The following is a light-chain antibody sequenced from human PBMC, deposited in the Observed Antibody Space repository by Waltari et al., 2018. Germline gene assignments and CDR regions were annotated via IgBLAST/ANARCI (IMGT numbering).Light chain of an antibody. Sequence: IVLTQSPLSLPVTLGQPASISCRSSRSLVHSDGFTYLNWFHQRPGQSPRRLIYRVSNRDPGVPDRFSGGGSGSDFTLKITMVEAEDVGVYYCMQTADWPASFGQGTKVESK. CDR1: RSLVHSDGFTY. V-gene: IGKV2-30*02. J-gene: IGKJ1*01. CDR3: MQTADWPAS. CDR2: RVS.